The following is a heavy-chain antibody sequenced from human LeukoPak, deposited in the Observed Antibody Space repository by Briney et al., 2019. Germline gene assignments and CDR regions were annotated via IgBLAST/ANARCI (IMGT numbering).Heavy chain of an antibody. Sequence: ASVKVSCKASGYTFTGYYMHWVRQAPGQGLESMGWINPNSGGTNYAQKFQGRVTMTRDTSISTAYMELSRLRSDDTAVYYCARDMRVGATIYDAFDIWGQGTMVTVSS. CDR2: INPNSGGT. V-gene: IGHV1-2*02. D-gene: IGHD1-26*01. J-gene: IGHJ3*02. CDR1: GYTFTGYY. CDR3: ARDMRVGATIYDAFDI.